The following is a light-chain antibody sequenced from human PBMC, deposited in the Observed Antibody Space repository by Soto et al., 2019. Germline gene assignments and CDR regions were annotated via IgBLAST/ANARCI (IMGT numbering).Light chain of an antibody. CDR1: QSVSNSH. V-gene: IGKV3-20*01. J-gene: IGKJ2*01. CDR3: QQYGSSPYT. Sequence: EIVLTQSPXTLSLSPGERVTLSCRASQSVSNSHLAWHQQKPGQAPRLLIYGASSRATGTPDRFSGSGSGTDFTLTISRLEPEDSAVYYCQQYGSSPYTFGQGTKLEIK. CDR2: GAS.